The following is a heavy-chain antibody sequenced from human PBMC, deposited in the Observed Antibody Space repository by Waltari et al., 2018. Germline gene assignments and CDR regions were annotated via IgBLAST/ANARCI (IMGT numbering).Heavy chain of an antibody. Sequence: EEQLVESGGDLIKPGESLRVSYTVSGLTYSKYRMNWVRQTPRKGLHWVARINGDGSDTSYADSVRGRFTISRDNARNTVFLQMKSLRAEDTAVYYCARVARKTYSSPVPGRDYYYGMDVWGLGTTVTVSS. CDR1: GLTYSKYR. J-gene: IGHJ6*02. CDR3: ARVARKTYSSPVPGRDYYYGMDV. V-gene: IGHV3-74*01. D-gene: IGHD3-22*01. CDR2: INGDGSDT.